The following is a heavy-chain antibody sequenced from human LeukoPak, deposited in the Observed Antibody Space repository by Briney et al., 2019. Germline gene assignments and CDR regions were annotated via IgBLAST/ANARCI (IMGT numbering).Heavy chain of an antibody. D-gene: IGHD3-22*01. J-gene: IGHJ1*01. V-gene: IGHV3-30-3*01. CDR1: GFTFSGYA. Sequence: GGSVRLSCASTGFTFSGYAIHCVRQAPNKGLEWVAVISYDGTTKYYADSVKGRFTISRDNSNNTLFVQMNSLRGEDTAVYYCATYSSLNRREFQYWGQGTLLTVSS. CDR2: ISYDGTTK. CDR3: ATYSSLNRREFQY.